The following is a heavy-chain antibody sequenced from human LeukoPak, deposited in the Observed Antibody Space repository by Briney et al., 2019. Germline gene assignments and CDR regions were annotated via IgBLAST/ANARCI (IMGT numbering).Heavy chain of an antibody. Sequence: ASVKVSCKASGYTFTSYGISWARQAPGQGLEWMGWISAYNGNTNYAQKLQGRVTMTTDTSTSTAYMELRSPRSDDTAVYYCARDTAMVTAFDYWGQGTLVTVSS. V-gene: IGHV1-18*01. CDR3: ARDTAMVTAFDY. CDR1: GYTFTSYG. J-gene: IGHJ4*02. D-gene: IGHD5-18*01. CDR2: ISAYNGNT.